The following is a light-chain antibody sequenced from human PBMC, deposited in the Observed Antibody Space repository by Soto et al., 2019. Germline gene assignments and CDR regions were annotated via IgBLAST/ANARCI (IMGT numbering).Light chain of an antibody. CDR2: GAS. CDR1: QSVSSSY. J-gene: IGKJ4*01. Sequence: EIVLTQSPGTLSLCPGERATLSCRASQSVSSSYLAWYQQKPGQAPRLLIFGASTRATGIPDRFSGSGSGTDFTLTISRLEPEDFAVYYCQHYSRSPLTFGGGTKLEIK. CDR3: QHYSRSPLT. V-gene: IGKV3-20*01.